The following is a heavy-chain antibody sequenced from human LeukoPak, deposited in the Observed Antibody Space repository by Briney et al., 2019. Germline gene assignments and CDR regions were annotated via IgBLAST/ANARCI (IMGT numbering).Heavy chain of an antibody. J-gene: IGHJ6*03. Sequence: SESLSLTCTVSGGSFSSYYWSWIRQPPGKGLEWIGYIYYSGSTNYNPSLTSRVTISVDTSKNQFSLKLSSVTAADSAVYYCARVRDGYNYYYYYYMDVWGKGTTVTVSS. CDR3: ARVRDGYNYYYYYYMDV. CDR1: GGSFSSYY. D-gene: IGHD5-24*01. V-gene: IGHV4-59*01. CDR2: IYYSGST.